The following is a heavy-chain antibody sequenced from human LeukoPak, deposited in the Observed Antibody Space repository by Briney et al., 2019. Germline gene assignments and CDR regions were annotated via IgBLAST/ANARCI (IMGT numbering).Heavy chain of an antibody. D-gene: IGHD1-26*01. CDR1: AYSISSGYY. CDR2: IYHSGST. Sequence: SETLSLTCTVSAYSISSGYYWGWIRQPPGKGLEGIGSIYHSGSTYYNPSLKSRVTITVDTSKNQFSLKLSSVTAADTAVYYCARSVFGGGSYSFDPWGQGTLVTVSS. J-gene: IGHJ5*02. V-gene: IGHV4-38-2*02. CDR3: ARSVFGGGSYSFDP.